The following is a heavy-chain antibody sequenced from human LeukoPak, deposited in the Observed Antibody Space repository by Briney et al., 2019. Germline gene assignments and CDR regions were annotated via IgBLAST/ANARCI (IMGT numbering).Heavy chain of an antibody. CDR2: ISGSGGST. Sequence: GGSLRLSCAASGFTFSSYAMSWVRQAPGKGLEWVSAISGSGGSTYYADSVKGRFTISRDNSKDTLYLEMHSLIREDTAVYYCARDLRGDYDFWSGRFPIDWGRGTLVTVPS. CDR3: ARDLRGDYDFWSGRFPID. J-gene: IGHJ4*02. D-gene: IGHD3-3*01. V-gene: IGHV3-23*01. CDR1: GFTFSSYA.